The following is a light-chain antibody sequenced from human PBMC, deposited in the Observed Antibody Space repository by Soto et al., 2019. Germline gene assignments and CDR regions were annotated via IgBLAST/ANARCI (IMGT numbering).Light chain of an antibody. CDR1: SGHTTYA. V-gene: IGLV4-69*02. CDR3: QTWGTGVHWV. CDR2: VNIDGSH. J-gene: IGLJ3*02. Sequence: QLVLTQSPSTSASLGASVKLTCTLTSGHTTYAITWHQQQPEKVPRYLMRVNIDGSHSKGDGIPDRFSGSSSGAERYLTISNLQSEDEADYYCQTWGTGVHWVFGELTKVTV.